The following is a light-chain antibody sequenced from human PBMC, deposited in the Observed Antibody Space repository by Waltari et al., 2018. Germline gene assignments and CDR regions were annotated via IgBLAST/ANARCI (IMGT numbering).Light chain of an antibody. CDR3: SSYTSSSLLV. CDR1: SSDVGGYNY. J-gene: IGLJ3*02. CDR2: DVS. V-gene: IGLV2-14*01. Sequence: QSALTQPASVSGSPGQSITISCTGTSSDVGGYNYVSWYQQHPGKAPKLMIYDVSKRPSGVSNRFSGSKSGNTASLTSSGLQAEDEADYYCSSYTSSSLLVFGGGTKLTVL.